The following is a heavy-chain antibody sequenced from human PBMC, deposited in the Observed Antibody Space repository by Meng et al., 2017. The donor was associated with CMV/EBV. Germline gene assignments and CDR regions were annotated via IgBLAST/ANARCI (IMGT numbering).Heavy chain of an antibody. Sequence: QRQRQESGPGLGKPSEPLSLTCTVSGGSISSSSYYWGWIRQPPGKGLEWIGSIYYSGSTYYNPSLKSRVTISVDTSKNQFSLKLSSVTAADTAVYYCARVSVSYGYRLGYWGQGTLVTVSS. D-gene: IGHD3-16*02. V-gene: IGHV4-39*07. J-gene: IGHJ4*02. CDR2: IYYSGST. CDR1: GGSISSSSYY. CDR3: ARVSVSYGYRLGY.